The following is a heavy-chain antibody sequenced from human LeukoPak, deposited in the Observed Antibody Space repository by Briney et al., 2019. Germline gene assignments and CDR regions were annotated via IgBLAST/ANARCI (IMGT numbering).Heavy chain of an antibody. Sequence: GASVKVSCKASGYTFTGYYMHWARQAPGQGREWMGWINPNSGGTNYAQKFQGRVTMTRDTSISTAYMELSRLRSDDTAVYYCAREVGGVGANYCFDYWGQGTLVTVSS. CDR1: GYTFTGYY. V-gene: IGHV1-2*02. CDR3: AREVGGVGANYCFDY. D-gene: IGHD1-26*01. J-gene: IGHJ4*02. CDR2: INPNSGGT.